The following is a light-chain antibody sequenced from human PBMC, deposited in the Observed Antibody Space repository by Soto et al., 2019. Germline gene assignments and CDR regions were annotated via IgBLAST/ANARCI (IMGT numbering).Light chain of an antibody. CDR1: SSNIGTSS. J-gene: IGLJ1*01. V-gene: IGLV1-44*01. CDR3: AAWDDSLNGHV. Sequence: HSVLTQPHSASATPGQRVTISCSGSSSNIGTSSVHWFQQLPGTAPKLLISTTNPRPSGVPERFSGSKSGTSASLAISGLQSEDEADYYSAAWDDSLNGHVFGTGTKVTVL. CDR2: TTN.